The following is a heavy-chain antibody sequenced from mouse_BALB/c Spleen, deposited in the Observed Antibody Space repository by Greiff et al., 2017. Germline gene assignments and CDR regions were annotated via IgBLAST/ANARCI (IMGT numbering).Heavy chain of an antibody. V-gene: IGHV3-2*02. J-gene: IGHJ3*01. D-gene: IGHD2-4*01. CDR3: AGRGTDSAWVAY. CDR2: ISYSGST. Sequence: EVKLQQSGPGLVKPSQSLSLTCTVTGYSITSDYAWNWIRQFPGNTLEWMGYISYSGSTSYNPSLKSRISITRDTSKNQFFLQLNSVTTEDTATYYGAGRGTDSAWVAYGGQGTLGTVSA. CDR1: GYSITSDYA.